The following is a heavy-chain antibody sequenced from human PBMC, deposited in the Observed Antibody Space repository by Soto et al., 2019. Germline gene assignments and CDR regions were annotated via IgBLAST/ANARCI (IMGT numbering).Heavy chain of an antibody. D-gene: IGHD3-10*01. Sequence: PSETLSLTCTVSGGSISSYYWSWIRQPPGKGLEWIGYIYYSGSTNYNPSLKSRVTISVDTSKNQFSLKLSSVTAADTAVYYCARDIVLLSSDYKNYNWFAPWGQGTLVPVSS. J-gene: IGHJ5*02. V-gene: IGHV4-59*01. CDR1: GGSISSYY. CDR3: ARDIVLLSSDYKNYNWFAP. CDR2: IYYSGST.